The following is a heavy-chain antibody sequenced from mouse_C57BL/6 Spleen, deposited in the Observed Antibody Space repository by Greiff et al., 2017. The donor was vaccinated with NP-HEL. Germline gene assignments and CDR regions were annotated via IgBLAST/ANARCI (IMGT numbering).Heavy chain of an antibody. CDR2: IYPSDSET. Sequence: QVQLQQPGAELVRPGSSVKLSCKASGYTFTSYWMDWVKQRPGQGLEWIGNIYPSDSETHYNQKFKDKATLTVDKSSSTAYMQLSSLTSEDSAVYYCARDGSSLYYFDYWGQGTTLTVSS. CDR1: GYTFTSYW. CDR3: ARDGSSLYYFDY. D-gene: IGHD1-1*01. J-gene: IGHJ2*01. V-gene: IGHV1-61*01.